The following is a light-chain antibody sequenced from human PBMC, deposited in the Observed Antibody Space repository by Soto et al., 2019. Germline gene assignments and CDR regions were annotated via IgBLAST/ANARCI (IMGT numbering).Light chain of an antibody. J-gene: IGKJ1*01. CDR1: QSISNR. CDR3: QQYNSYPRT. Sequence: DIQMTQSPSTLSASVGDRVTITCRASQSISNRLAWYQQKPGKVPRLLIYAASTLQSGVPSRFSGSGSGTDFTLTISSLQPDDFATYYCQQYNSYPRTFGQGTKVDIK. V-gene: IGKV1-5*01. CDR2: AAS.